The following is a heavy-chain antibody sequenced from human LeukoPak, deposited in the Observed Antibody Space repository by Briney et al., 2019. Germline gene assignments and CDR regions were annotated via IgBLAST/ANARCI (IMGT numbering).Heavy chain of an antibody. CDR1: GFTFSSYG. J-gene: IGHJ6*02. Sequence: GRSLRLSCAASGFTFSSYGMHWVRQAPGKGLEWVAVIWYDGSNKYYADSVKGRFTISRDNSKNTLYLQMNSLRAEDTAVYYCSRDPHDYGMDVWGQGTTVTVSS. CDR3: SRDPHDYGMDV. V-gene: IGHV3-33*01. CDR2: IWYDGSNK.